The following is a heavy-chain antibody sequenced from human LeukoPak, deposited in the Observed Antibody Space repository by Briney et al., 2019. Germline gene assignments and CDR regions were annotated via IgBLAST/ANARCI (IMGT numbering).Heavy chain of an antibody. Sequence: GSLRVSCAASGFTFSNYALSWVRQAPGKGLEWIGEINHSGSTNYNPSLKSRVTISIDTSKNQFSLKLSSMTAADTAVYYCARQWGRLGFDYWGQGTLVTVSS. CDR3: ARQWGRLGFDY. J-gene: IGHJ4*02. CDR1: GFTFSNYA. CDR2: INHSGST. V-gene: IGHV4-34*01. D-gene: IGHD2-8*01.